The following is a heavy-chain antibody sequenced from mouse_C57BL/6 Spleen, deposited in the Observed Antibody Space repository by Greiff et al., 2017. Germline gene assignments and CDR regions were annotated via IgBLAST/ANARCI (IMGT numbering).Heavy chain of an antibody. CDR3: ARGKASSSYDDDGYAMDY. D-gene: IGHD2-4*01. CDR1: GFTFTSYW. Sequence: QVQLQQPGAELVRPGSSVKLSCKASGFTFTSYWMHWVKQRPIQGLEWIGNIDPSDSETHYNQKFKDKATLTVDKSSSTAYMQLSSLTSEDSAVYYCARGKASSSYDDDGYAMDYWGQGTSVTVSS. J-gene: IGHJ4*01. V-gene: IGHV1-52*01. CDR2: IDPSDSET.